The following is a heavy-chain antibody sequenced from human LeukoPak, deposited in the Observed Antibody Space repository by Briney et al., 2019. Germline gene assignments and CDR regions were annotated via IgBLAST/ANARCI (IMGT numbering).Heavy chain of an antibody. CDR3: ARHGFWSGYFPFDC. Sequence: PSETLSLTCAVYNGSFSGYYWSWIRQAPGKGLEWIGEINHSGSTNYNPSLESRVTVSVDTSKKQFSLSLSSVTAADTAVYYCARHGFWSGYFPFDCWGQGTLVTVSS. CDR2: INHSGST. V-gene: IGHV4-34*01. J-gene: IGHJ4*02. D-gene: IGHD3-3*01. CDR1: NGSFSGYY.